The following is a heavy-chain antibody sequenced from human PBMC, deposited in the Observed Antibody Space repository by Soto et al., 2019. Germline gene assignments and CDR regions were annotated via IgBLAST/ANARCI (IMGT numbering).Heavy chain of an antibody. D-gene: IGHD1-1*01. CDR3: ARSGDGHHDFLDY. V-gene: IGHV3-7*01. J-gene: IGHJ4*02. Sequence: GGSLRLSCAASGFTFSSYWMNWVRQAPGKGLEWVANINQDGNEDNLLDSVKGRFIISRDNAKNSLFLQMNSLRVDDTAVYYCARSGDGHHDFLDYCCKGALVTVAS. CDR1: GFTFSSYW. CDR2: INQDGNED.